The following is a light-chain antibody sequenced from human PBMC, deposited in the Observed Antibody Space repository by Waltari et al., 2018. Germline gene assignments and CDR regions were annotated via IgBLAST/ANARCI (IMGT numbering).Light chain of an antibody. CDR1: QSLLHRNGYNY. CDR3: MQALQTPLT. CDR2: LGS. V-gene: IGKV2-28*01. J-gene: IGKJ4*01. Sequence: DIVMTQSPLSVHVTPGEPASISCRSSQSLLHRNGYNYLDWYLQKSGQSPQLLMYLGSSRASGVPDRFSGSGSGTDFTLKISRVEAEDVGVYYCMQALQTPLTFGGGTKVEIK.